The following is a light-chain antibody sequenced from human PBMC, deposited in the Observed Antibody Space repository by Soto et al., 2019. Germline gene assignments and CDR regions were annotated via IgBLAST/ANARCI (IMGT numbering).Light chain of an antibody. CDR2: AAT. V-gene: IGKV1-39*01. CDR3: QESYSVPFSS. CDR1: QSIGSY. J-gene: IGKJ3*01. Sequence: DIQMTQSPSSLSASVGDRVTITCRASQSIGSYLNWFQQKPGKAPKLLIYAATSLQSGVPSRFSGSGSGTDFTLTISSLQPQDFATYDCQESYSVPFSSFGPGTKVNIK.